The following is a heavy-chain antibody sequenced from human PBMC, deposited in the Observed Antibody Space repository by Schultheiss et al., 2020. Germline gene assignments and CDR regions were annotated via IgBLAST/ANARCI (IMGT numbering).Heavy chain of an antibody. CDR2: IYYSGST. V-gene: IGHV4-31*03. D-gene: IGHD3-10*01. CDR3: ARWTATSRAYYYYYGMDV. Sequence: SETLSLTCTVSGGSISSGGYYWSWIRQHPGKGLEWIGYIYYSGSTYYNPSLKSRVAMSVDTSKNQFSLKLTSVTAADTAMYYCARWTATSRAYYYYYGMDVWGQGTTVTVSS. CDR1: GGSISSGGYY. J-gene: IGHJ6*02.